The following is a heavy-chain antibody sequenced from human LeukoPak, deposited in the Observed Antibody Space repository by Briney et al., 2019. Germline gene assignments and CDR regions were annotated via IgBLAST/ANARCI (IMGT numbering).Heavy chain of an antibody. Sequence: PGGSLRLSCAASGFTFSGHYMDWVRQAPGKGLEWVGRIRNKANSYATEYAASVKGRFTMSRDDSKNSLYLQMNSLKTEDTAIYYCARGVTYYSDNGGYYYWGQGTLVTVSS. V-gene: IGHV3-72*01. CDR1: GFTFSGHY. J-gene: IGHJ4*02. CDR3: ARGVTYYSDNGGYYY. CDR2: IRNKANSYAT. D-gene: IGHD3-22*01.